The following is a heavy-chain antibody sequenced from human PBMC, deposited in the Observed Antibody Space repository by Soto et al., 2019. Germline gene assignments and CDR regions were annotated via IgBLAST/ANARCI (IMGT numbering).Heavy chain of an antibody. CDR3: ARGKGMEENYFYHGMDV. CDR1: GSSFRTSC. CDR2: INGANGNT. Sequence: VNGSCKACGSSFRTSCMHWVRRAPGQGLEWMGWINGANGNTRYSQKFKDRVSISRDTPASTGYMELSSLRSEDTAVYYCARGKGMEENYFYHGMDVWS. D-gene: IGHD1-1*01. J-gene: IGHJ6*02. V-gene: IGHV1-3*01.